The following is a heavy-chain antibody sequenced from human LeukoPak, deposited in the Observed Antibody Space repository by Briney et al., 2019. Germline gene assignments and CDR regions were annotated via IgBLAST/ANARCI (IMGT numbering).Heavy chain of an antibody. J-gene: IGHJ4*02. D-gene: IGHD6-6*01. CDR2: ISPTGSKT. V-gene: IGHV3-74*01. CDR3: ARGPNSNWSGLDF. Sequence: PGGSLRLSCIASGFSFSGYWMHWVRQVPGKGLVWVSRISPTGSKTSYADSVKGRFTVSRDNAKNTLYLQVNNLRAEDTAVYYCARGPNSNWSGLDFWGQGTLLTVSS. CDR1: GFSFSGYW.